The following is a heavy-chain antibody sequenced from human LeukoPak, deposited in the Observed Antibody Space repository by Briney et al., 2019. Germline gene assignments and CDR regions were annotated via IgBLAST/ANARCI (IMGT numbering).Heavy chain of an antibody. D-gene: IGHD2-2*01. CDR1: GYTFTSYG. CDR3: AHIYCSSSSCYSDFDY. J-gene: IGHJ4*02. V-gene: IGHV1-69*13. CDR2: IIPIFGTA. Sequence: SVKVSCKASGYTFTSYGISWVRQAPGQGLEWMGGIIPIFGTANYAQKFQGRVTITADESTSTAYMELSSLRSEDTAVYYCAHIYCSSSSCYSDFDYWGQGTLVTVSS.